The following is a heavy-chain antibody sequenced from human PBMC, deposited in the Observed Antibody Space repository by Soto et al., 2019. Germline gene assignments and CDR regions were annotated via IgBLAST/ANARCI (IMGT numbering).Heavy chain of an antibody. V-gene: IGHV3-23*01. CDR1: GLNFSSYA. Sequence: PGVSLRLSCAASGLNFSSYAMSWVRQAPGKGLEWVSAISGSGGSTYYADSVKGRFTISRDNSKNTLYLQMNSLRAEDTAVYYCAKAGLTIFGVAPYDAFDIWGQGTMVTVSS. J-gene: IGHJ3*02. D-gene: IGHD3-3*01. CDR3: AKAGLTIFGVAPYDAFDI. CDR2: ISGSGGST.